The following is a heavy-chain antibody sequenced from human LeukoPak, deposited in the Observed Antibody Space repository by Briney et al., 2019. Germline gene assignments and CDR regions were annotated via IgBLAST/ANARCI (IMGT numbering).Heavy chain of an antibody. CDR3: ARRDYYYYGIDV. CDR1: GGSISSSSYY. Sequence: SETLSLTCTVSGGSISSSSYYWGWIRQPPGKGLEWIGSIYYSGSTYYNPSLKSRVTISVDTSKNQFSLKLSSVTAADTAVYYCARRDYYYYGIDVWGQGTTVTVSS. V-gene: IGHV4-39*01. J-gene: IGHJ6*02. CDR2: IYYSGST.